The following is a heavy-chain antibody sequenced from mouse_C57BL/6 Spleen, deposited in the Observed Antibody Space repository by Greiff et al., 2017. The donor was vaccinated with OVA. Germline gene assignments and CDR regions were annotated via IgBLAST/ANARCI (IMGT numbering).Heavy chain of an antibody. J-gene: IGHJ4*01. CDR3: ARAGGNFDYAMDY. Sequence: EVHLVESGPGLVKPSQSLSLTCSVTGYSITSGYYWNWIRQFPGNKLEWMGYISYDGSNNYNPSLKNRISITRDTSKNQFFLKLNSVTTEDTATYYCARAGGNFDYAMDYWGQGTSVTVSS. CDR2: ISYDGSN. D-gene: IGHD2-1*01. V-gene: IGHV3-6*01. CDR1: GYSITSGYY.